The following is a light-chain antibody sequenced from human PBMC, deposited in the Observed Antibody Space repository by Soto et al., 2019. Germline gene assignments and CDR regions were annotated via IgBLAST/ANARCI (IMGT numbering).Light chain of an antibody. Sequence: ETLLTQSPATLSVSPGDGATLSFSASQSVISNYLAWYQQKAGQAPRLLIYGASSRATGIPDRFSGSGSGTDFSLTISSLEPEDFAVYYCQQRSNWPITFGQGTRLEIK. CDR1: QSVISNY. J-gene: IGKJ5*01. CDR3: QQRSNWPIT. CDR2: GAS. V-gene: IGKV3D-20*02.